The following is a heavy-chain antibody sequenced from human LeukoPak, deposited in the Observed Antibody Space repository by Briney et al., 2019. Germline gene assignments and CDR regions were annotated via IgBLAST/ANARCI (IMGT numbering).Heavy chain of an antibody. CDR3: TRDLLGFATTPLSD. CDR2: INPNRGDT. D-gene: IGHD4-17*01. V-gene: IGHV1-2*02. Sequence: GASVKVSCKASGHTFTNYYMHWVRQAPGHGLEWMGWINPNRGDTNYAQKFQGRVTMTRDTSISTAFMELTRLTSDDTAVYYCTRDLLGFATTPLSDWGQGTLVTVSS. CDR1: GHTFTNYY. J-gene: IGHJ4*02.